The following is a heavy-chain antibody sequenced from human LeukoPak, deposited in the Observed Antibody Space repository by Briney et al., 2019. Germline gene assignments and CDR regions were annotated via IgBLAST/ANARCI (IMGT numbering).Heavy chain of an antibody. D-gene: IGHD5-12*01. J-gene: IGHJ5*02. CDR2: INPNSGGT. Sequence: GASVKVSCKASGYTFTSYGISWVRQAPGQGLEWMGWINPNSGGTNYAQKFQGRVTMTRDTSISTAYMELSRLRSDGTAVYYCARGGDSGYDWQQGFDPWGQGTLVTVSS. CDR3: ARGGDSGYDWQQGFDP. V-gene: IGHV1-2*02. CDR1: GYTFTSYG.